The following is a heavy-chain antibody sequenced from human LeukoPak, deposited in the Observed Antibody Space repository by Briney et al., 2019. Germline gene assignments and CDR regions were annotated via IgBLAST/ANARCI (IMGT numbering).Heavy chain of an antibody. V-gene: IGHV3-23*01. J-gene: IGHJ3*01. CDR2: ISASGSTK. D-gene: IGHD2-21*02. Sequence: PGGSLRLSCAASGFTFSAYTMSWVRQAPGKGLEWVSSISASGSTKYYADSVKGRFTISRDNIDGTVYLQMNSLRAEDSALYYCAKGDCSGGGCDCYSPDAFDVWGQGTMVTVSS. CDR1: GFTFSAYT. CDR3: AKGDCSGGGCDCYSPDAFDV.